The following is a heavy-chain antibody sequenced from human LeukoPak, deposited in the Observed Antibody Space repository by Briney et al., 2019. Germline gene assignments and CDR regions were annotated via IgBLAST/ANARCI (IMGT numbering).Heavy chain of an antibody. CDR1: GGSISSGGYY. V-gene: IGHV4-31*03. CDR2: IYYSGST. Sequence: PSETLSLTCTVSGGSISSGGYYWSWIRQHPGKGLEWIGYIYYSGSTYYNPSLKSRVTISVDTSKNQFSLKLSSVTAADTAVYYCARVFKGTIFGVVIEGYFDYWGQGTLVTVSS. D-gene: IGHD3-3*01. CDR3: ARVFKGTIFGVVIEGYFDY. J-gene: IGHJ4*02.